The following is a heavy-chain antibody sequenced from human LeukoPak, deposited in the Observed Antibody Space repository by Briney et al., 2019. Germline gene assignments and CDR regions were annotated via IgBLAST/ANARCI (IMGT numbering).Heavy chain of an antibody. J-gene: IGHJ5*02. CDR2: ISGSGGST. V-gene: IGHV3-23*01. CDR3: AKETIMFDP. CDR1: GFTFSSYA. Sequence: PGGSLRLSXAASGFTFSSYAMTWVRQAPGKGLEWVSVISGSGGSTYHADSVKGRFTISRDNSKNTLYLQMNSLRAEDTAIYYCAKETIMFDPWGQGTLVTVSS.